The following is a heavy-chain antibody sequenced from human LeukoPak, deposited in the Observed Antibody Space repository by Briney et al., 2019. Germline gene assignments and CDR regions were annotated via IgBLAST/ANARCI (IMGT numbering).Heavy chain of an antibody. CDR3: ARIDDYGGY. Sequence: GSLRLSCAAFGFTLSSYWMHWVRQAPGKGLVWVSRINSDGSRISCADSVKGRFTISRDNAKNTLYLQMNSLRAEDTAMYYCARIDDYGGYWGQGTLVTVSS. CDR2: INSDGSRI. J-gene: IGHJ4*02. CDR1: GFTLSSYW. V-gene: IGHV3-74*01.